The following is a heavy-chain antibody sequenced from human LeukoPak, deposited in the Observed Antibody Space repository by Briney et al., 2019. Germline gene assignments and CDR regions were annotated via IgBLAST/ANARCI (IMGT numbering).Heavy chain of an antibody. J-gene: IGHJ4*02. CDR1: GGSISNYY. CDR3: ARTVRIVGATRAFWDY. D-gene: IGHD1-26*01. Sequence: SETLSLTCTVSGGSISNYYWIWLRQPPGKGLEWIGYIYYSGSTNYNPSLKSRVTISVDTSKNQFSLNLNSVTAADTAVYYCARTVRIVGATRAFWDYWGQGTLVTASS. CDR2: IYYSGST. V-gene: IGHV4-59*01.